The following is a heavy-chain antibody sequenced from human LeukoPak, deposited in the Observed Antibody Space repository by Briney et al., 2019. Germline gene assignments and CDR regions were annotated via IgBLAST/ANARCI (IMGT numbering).Heavy chain of an antibody. J-gene: IGHJ6*03. D-gene: IGHD3-10*01. CDR3: ARIRGYYYMDV. Sequence: GASVKVSCKAAGYTFTSYGIRWVREAAGQALEWLGWISAYNGNTNYAQKLQGRVTMTTDTSTSTAYTELRSLRSDDTAVYYCARIRGYYYMDVWGKGTTVTVSS. CDR2: ISAYNGNT. V-gene: IGHV1-18*01. CDR1: GYTFTSYG.